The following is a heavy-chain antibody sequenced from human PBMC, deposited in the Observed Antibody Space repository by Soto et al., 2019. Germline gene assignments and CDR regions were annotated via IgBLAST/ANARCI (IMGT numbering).Heavy chain of an antibody. CDR2: INPNSGGT. V-gene: IGHV1-2*04. CDR1: GYTFTGYY. Sequence: ASVKVSCKASGYTFTGYYMHWVRQAPGQGLEWMGWINPNSGGTNYAQKFQGWVTMTRDASISTAYMELSRLRSDDTAVYYCASSAPHHYYYGMDGWGQGTTVTVSS. D-gene: IGHD2-15*01. CDR3: ASSAPHHYYYGMDG. J-gene: IGHJ6*02.